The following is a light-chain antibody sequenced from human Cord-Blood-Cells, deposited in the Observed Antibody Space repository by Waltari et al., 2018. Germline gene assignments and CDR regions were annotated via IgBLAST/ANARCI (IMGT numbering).Light chain of an antibody. CDR1: QSVSSS. Sequence: EIVLTHPPATLSLSPGERATLSCRASQSVSSSLAWYQQKPGKAPRRLIYDAPNKATGIPARFSGSGSGTDFTLTISSLEPEDFAVYYCQRRSNWPPFTFGPGTKVDIK. J-gene: IGKJ3*01. CDR3: QRRSNWPPFT. V-gene: IGKV3-11*01. CDR2: DAP.